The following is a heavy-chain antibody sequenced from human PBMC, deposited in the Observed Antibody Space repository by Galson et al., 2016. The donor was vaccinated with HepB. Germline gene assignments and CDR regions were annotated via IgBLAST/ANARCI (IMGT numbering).Heavy chain of an antibody. CDR1: GFTFSTSP. CDR2: IRGSGDRT. D-gene: IGHD5-12*01. V-gene: IGHV3-23*01. CDR3: TRDPASYS. J-gene: IGHJ4*02. Sequence: SLRLSCAASGFTFSTSPMSWVRRAPGKGLEWLSSIRGSGDRTYYTDSVKGRFTISRDTSKNTLYLQMSSLRVDDTALYDCTRDPASYSWGQGTLVLVSS.